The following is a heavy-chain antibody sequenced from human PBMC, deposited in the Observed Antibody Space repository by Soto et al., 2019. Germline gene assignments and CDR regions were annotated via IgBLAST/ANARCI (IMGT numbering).Heavy chain of an antibody. J-gene: IGHJ3*02. Sequence: GGSLRLSCAASGFTFSSYWMHWVRQAPGKGLVWVSRINSDGTRTTYADSVKGRFTISRDNAKNTLYLRINSLRAEDTAVYYCARGNNYVAFDIWGQGSMGTVAS. CDR1: GFTFSSYW. CDR2: INSDGTRT. V-gene: IGHV3-74*01. D-gene: IGHD4-4*01. CDR3: ARGNNYVAFDI.